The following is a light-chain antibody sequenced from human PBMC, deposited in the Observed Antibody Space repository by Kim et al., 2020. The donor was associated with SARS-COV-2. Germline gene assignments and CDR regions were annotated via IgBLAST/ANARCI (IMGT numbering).Light chain of an antibody. CDR3: QQRGNWPRT. Sequence: EIVLTQSPATLSLSPGERATLSCRASQSVSSYLAWYQQKPGQAPRLLIYDASNRATGIPARFSGSGSGTDVTLTISSLEPEDFAVYYCQQRGNWPRTFGQDNKVDIK. CDR2: DAS. J-gene: IGKJ1*01. CDR1: QSVSSY. V-gene: IGKV3-11*01.